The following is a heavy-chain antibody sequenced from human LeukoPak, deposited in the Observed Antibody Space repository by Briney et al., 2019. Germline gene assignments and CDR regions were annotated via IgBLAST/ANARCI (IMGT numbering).Heavy chain of an antibody. D-gene: IGHD3-10*01. V-gene: IGHV3-30*04. CDR3: ARWGFGELLYGNDY. Sequence: GRSLRLSCAASGLTFSSYAMHWVRQAPGKGLAGVAVISYDGSNKYYADSVKGRFTISRDNSKNTLYLQMNSLRAEDTAVYYCARWGFGELLYGNDYWGQGTLVTVSS. CDR1: GLTFSSYA. J-gene: IGHJ4*02. CDR2: ISYDGSNK.